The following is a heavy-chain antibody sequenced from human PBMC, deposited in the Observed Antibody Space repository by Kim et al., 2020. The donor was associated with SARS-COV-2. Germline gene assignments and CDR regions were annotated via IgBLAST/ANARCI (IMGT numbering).Heavy chain of an antibody. D-gene: IGHD3-3*01. CDR2: INPNSGGT. CDR1: GYTFTGYY. Sequence: ASVKVSCKASGYTFTGYYMHWVRQAPGQGLEWMGWINPNSGGTNYAQKFQGRVTMTRDTSISTAYMELSRLRSDDTAVYYCARSAPYYDFWSGSVRDNWFDPWGQGTLVTVSS. CDR3: ARSAPYYDFWSGSVRDNWFDP. V-gene: IGHV1-2*02. J-gene: IGHJ5*02.